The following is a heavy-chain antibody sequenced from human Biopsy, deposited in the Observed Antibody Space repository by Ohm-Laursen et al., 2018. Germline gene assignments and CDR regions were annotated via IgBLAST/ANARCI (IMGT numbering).Heavy chain of an antibody. D-gene: IGHD6-13*01. CDR1: GFTFSNAW. CDR2: IKSKTDGGTT. CDR3: TTDTSSWYIYFDY. V-gene: IGHV3-15*01. J-gene: IGHJ4*02. Sequence: SLRLSCSASGFTFSNAWMNWARQAPGKGLEWVGRIKSKTDGGTTDYAAPVKDRFTISRDDSKNTLYLQMNSLKTEDTAVYYCTTDTSSWYIYFDYWGQGTLVTVSS.